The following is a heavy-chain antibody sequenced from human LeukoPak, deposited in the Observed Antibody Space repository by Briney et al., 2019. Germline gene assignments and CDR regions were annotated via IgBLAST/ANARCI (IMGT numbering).Heavy chain of an antibody. V-gene: IGHV4-34*01. Sequence: SETLSLTCAVYDGSFSGYYWSWIRQPPGKGLEWIGEINHSGSTNYNPSLKSRVTISVDTSKNQFSLKLSSVTAADTAVYYCASATKDIVVVPAASNWFDPWGQGTLVTVSS. J-gene: IGHJ5*02. CDR1: DGSFSGYY. D-gene: IGHD2-2*01. CDR2: INHSGST. CDR3: ASATKDIVVVPAASNWFDP.